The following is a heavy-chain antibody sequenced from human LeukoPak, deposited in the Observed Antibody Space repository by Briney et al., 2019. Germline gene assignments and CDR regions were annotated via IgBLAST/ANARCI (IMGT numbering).Heavy chain of an antibody. J-gene: IGHJ4*02. Sequence: PGGSLRLSCTASGFAFSSYSMNWVRQAPGKGLEWVSYISSSSSNIFYADSFKGRFTISRDNAQNSLYLQMNSLRAEDTAVYYCARDYRAARLPYFDYWGQGTLVTVSS. CDR1: GFAFSSYS. CDR2: ISSSSSNI. D-gene: IGHD6-6*01. V-gene: IGHV3-21*01. CDR3: ARDYRAARLPYFDY.